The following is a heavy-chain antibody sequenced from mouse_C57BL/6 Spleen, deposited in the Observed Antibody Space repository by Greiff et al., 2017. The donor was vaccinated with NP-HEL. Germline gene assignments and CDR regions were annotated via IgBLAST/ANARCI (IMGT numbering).Heavy chain of an antibody. D-gene: IGHD1-1*01. CDR1: GYTFTDYE. CDR2: IDPETGGT. CDR3: TNHYYGSSSYWYFDV. J-gene: IGHJ1*03. V-gene: IGHV1-15*01. Sequence: QVQLQQSGAELVRPGASVTLSCKASGYTFTDYEMHWVKQTPVHGLEWIGAIDPETGGTAYNQKFKGKAILTADKSSSTAYMELRSLTSEDSAVYYCTNHYYGSSSYWYFDVWGTGTTVTVSS.